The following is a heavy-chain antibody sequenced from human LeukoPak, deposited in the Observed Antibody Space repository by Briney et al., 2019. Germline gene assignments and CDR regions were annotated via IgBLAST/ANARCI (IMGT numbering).Heavy chain of an antibody. V-gene: IGHV4-4*09. Sequence: SETLSLTCTVSGGSFNSFFWSWVRQPPGKGLEWIGYIYTSGNTYYSPSLKSRVTISLDTSKNQLSLRLISVTAADTAVYYCARRGTWFDPWGQGTLVTVSS. D-gene: IGHD3-10*01. CDR1: GGSFNSFF. CDR3: ARRGTWFDP. J-gene: IGHJ5*02. CDR2: IYTSGNT.